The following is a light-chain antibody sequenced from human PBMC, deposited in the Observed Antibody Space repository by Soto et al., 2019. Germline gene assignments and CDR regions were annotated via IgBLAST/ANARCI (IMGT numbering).Light chain of an antibody. CDR3: MQALQSPRT. CDR1: QSLLHSNGYNF. J-gene: IGKJ1*01. V-gene: IGKV2-28*01. CDR2: LAS. Sequence: DIVMTPSPLSLPVMPGEPASISCRSSQSLLHSNGYNFLDWYLQRPGQSPRLLIYLASNRSSGVPDRFSGSGSGTDFTLKISRVEAEDVGVYYCMQALQSPRTFGQGTKVEIK.